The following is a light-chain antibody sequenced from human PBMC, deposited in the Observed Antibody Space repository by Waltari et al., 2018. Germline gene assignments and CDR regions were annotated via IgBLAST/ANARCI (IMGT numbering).Light chain of an antibody. V-gene: IGKV1-8*01. CDR2: AAS. J-gene: IGKJ5*01. Sequence: AIRITQSPSSLSASTGDRVTITCRASQGISSYLAWYQQKPGKAPNLLIYAASTLESGVPSRFSGSGSVTDFNLTISCLQSEDFATYYCQQYYNYGDPITFGQGTRLEIK. CDR1: QGISSY. CDR3: QQYYNYGDPIT.